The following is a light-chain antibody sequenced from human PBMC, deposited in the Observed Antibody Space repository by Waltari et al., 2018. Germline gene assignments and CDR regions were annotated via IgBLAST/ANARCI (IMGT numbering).Light chain of an antibody. CDR1: NSNIGTNP. CDR2: NNN. V-gene: IGLV1-44*01. Sequence: QSVLTQPPSASGTPGQRVSISCPGTNSNIGTNPVNWFQQIPGTAPKLLIYNNNPRPAGVSDRISASKSGTSASLAISGLQSEDEATYYCAAWDGSLHGPVFGGGTKLTVL. CDR3: AAWDGSLHGPV. J-gene: IGLJ3*02.